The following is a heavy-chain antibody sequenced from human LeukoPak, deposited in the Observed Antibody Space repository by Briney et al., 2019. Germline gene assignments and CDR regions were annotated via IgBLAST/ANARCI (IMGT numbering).Heavy chain of an antibody. V-gene: IGHV1-2*02. D-gene: IGHD2-2*01. Sequence: GASVKVSCKASGYTFTGYYMHWVRQAPGQGLEWMGWINPNSGGTNYAQKFQGRVTMTRDTSISTAYMELSRLRSDDTAVYYCARDDSYCSSTSRYPYNWFDPWGQGTLVTVSS. CDR1: GYTFTGYY. J-gene: IGHJ5*02. CDR3: ARDDSYCSSTSRYPYNWFDP. CDR2: INPNSGGT.